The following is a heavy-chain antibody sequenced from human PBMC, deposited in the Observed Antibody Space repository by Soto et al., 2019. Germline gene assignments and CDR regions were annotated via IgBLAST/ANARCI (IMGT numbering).Heavy chain of an antibody. Sequence: ASVKVSCPASGYTFTSYAMHWVRQAPGQRIEWMGWINAGNGNTKYSQKFQGRVTITRDTSASTAYMELSSLRSEDTAVYYCARGGRGTSTVLALLDSDYYSYYGMDGWGQEASFTVSS. V-gene: IGHV1-3*01. D-gene: IGHD4-17*01. CDR2: INAGNGNT. CDR1: GYTFTSYA. J-gene: IGHJ6*02. CDR3: ARGGRGTSTVLALLDSDYYSYYGMDG.